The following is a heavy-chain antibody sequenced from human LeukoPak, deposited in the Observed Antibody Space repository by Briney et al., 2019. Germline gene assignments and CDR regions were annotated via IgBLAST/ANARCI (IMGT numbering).Heavy chain of an antibody. CDR2: MNPNSGNA. J-gene: IGHJ4*02. V-gene: IGHV1-8*01. Sequence: ASVKVSCKTSGYTFTTFDINWVRQATGQGLEWMGWMNPNSGNAGYAPRFQGRVSMTRNTSISTAYMDVSSLTSEDTAIYYCVRVADFGALSWGQGTLVIVSS. D-gene: IGHD3-16*01. CDR1: GYTFTTFD. CDR3: VRVADFGALS.